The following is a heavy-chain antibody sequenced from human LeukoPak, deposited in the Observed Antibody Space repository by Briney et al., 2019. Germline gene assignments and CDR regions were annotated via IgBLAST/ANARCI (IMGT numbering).Heavy chain of an antibody. J-gene: IGHJ4*02. CDR1: GFTFGDYA. CDR3: ATSIAACPDDY. V-gene: IGHV3-23*01. D-gene: IGHD6-6*01. CDR2: ISGSGGST. Sequence: QAGRSLRLSCTASGFTFGDYAMSWFRQAPGKGLEWVSAISGSGGSTYYADSVKGRFTISRDNSKNTLYLQMNSLRAEDTAVYYCATSIAACPDDYWGQGTLVTVSS.